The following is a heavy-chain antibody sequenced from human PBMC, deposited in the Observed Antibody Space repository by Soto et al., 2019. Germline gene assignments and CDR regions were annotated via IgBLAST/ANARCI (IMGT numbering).Heavy chain of an antibody. CDR1: GYTFTGYY. V-gene: IGHV1-2*02. Sequence: EASVKVSCKASGYTFTGYYMHWVRQAPGQGLEWMGWINPNSGGTNYAQKFQGRVTMTRDTSISTAYMELSRLRSDDTAVYYCATTPRVVVVVVFVYWGQGTLVTVSS. J-gene: IGHJ4*02. D-gene: IGHD2-15*01. CDR2: INPNSGGT. CDR3: ATTPRVVVVVVFVY.